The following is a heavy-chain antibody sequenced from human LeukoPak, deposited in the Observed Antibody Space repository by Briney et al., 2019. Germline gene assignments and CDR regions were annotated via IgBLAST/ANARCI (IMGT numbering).Heavy chain of an antibody. J-gene: IGHJ3*01. CDR1: EFIFSNYE. CDR2: KPRGRNSI. CDR3: FSWLGDFLLSL. V-gene: IGHV3-48*03. D-gene: IGHD6-19*01. Sequence: GGSLRLSCAASEFIFSNYEVNWFRQAPGKGLEWISYKPRGRNSIYYSDSVKGRFAVSIDPAKNSVYLQMNSLRDEDKAVYYCFSWLGDFLLSLWGQGTMVTVSS.